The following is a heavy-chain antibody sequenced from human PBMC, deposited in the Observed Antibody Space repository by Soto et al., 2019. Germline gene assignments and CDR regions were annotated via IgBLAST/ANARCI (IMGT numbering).Heavy chain of an antibody. Sequence: GGSLRLSCAASGFTVSSYGMHWVRQAPGKGLEWVAVIWYDGSNKYYADSVKGRFTISRDNFKNTLYLQMNSLRAEDTAVYYCATWRGGFDIWGQGTMVTVSS. CDR2: IWYDGSNK. CDR3: ATWRGGFDI. CDR1: GFTVSSYG. D-gene: IGHD2-15*01. J-gene: IGHJ3*02. V-gene: IGHV3-33*01.